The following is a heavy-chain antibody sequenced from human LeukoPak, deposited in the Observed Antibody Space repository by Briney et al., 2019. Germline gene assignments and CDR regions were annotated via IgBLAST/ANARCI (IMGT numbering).Heavy chain of an antibody. CDR2: ISWNSGSI. Sequence: PGGSLRLSCAASGFTFDDYAMHWVRQAPGKGLEWVSGISWNSGSIGYADSVKGRFTISRDNAKNSLYLQMNSLRAEDTALYYCARGDPTVTTTGSGGLDIWGQGTMVTVSS. CDR1: GFTFDDYA. D-gene: IGHD4-17*01. J-gene: IGHJ3*02. CDR3: ARGDPTVTTTGSGGLDI. V-gene: IGHV3-9*01.